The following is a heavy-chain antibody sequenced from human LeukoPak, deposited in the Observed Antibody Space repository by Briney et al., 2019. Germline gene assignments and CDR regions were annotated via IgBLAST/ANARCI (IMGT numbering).Heavy chain of an antibody. J-gene: IGHJ4*02. CDR2: VYPGNSDT. V-gene: IGHV5-51*01. CDR1: GYNFASFW. Sequence: GESLKISCTGTGYNFASFWIGWVRQMPGKGLEWMGVVYPGNSDTKYSPSFQGQVTISADKAITTAYLQWRSLRASDSGIYYCAAVSRYDSSSLYWGQGTLVSVSS. D-gene: IGHD6-6*01. CDR3: AAVSRYDSSSLY.